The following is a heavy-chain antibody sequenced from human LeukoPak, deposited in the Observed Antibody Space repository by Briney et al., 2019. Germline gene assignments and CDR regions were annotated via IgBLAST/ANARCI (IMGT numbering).Heavy chain of an antibody. Sequence: ASVKVSCKASGYTFTGYYMHWVRQAPGQGLEWMGWINPNSGGTNYAQKFQGRVTMTRDTSISTAYMELSRLRSDDTAVYYCARVPRRYCSSTSCLWFDPWGQGTLVTVSS. CDR3: ARVPRRYCSSTSCLWFDP. CDR1: GYTFTGYY. J-gene: IGHJ5*02. CDR2: INPNSGGT. V-gene: IGHV1-2*02. D-gene: IGHD2-2*01.